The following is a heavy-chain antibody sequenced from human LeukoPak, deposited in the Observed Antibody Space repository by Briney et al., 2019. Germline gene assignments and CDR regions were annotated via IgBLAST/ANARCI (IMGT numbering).Heavy chain of an antibody. CDR1: GYTFTSYD. V-gene: IGHV1-8*02. Sequence: VASVKVSCKASGYTFTSYDINWVRQATGQGLEWMGWMNPNSGNTGYAQKFQGRVTMTRNTSISTAYMELSSLRSEDTAVYYCARDGRGSSWYWPSNDAFDIWGQGTMVTVSS. CDR3: ARDGRGSSWYWPSNDAFDI. D-gene: IGHD6-13*01. CDR2: MNPNSGNT. J-gene: IGHJ3*02.